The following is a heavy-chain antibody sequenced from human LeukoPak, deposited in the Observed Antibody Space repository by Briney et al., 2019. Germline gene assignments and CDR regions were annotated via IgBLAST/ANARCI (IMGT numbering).Heavy chain of an antibody. V-gene: IGHV1-69*04. CDR3: ARAHSGGSGYYFIDDAFDI. D-gene: IGHD3-22*01. CDR1: GGTFSSYA. J-gene: IGHJ3*02. Sequence: ASVKVSCKASGGTFSSYAISWVRQAPGQGLEWMGRIIPILGIANYAQKFQGRVTITADKSTSTAYMELSSLRSKDTAVYYCARAHSGGSGYYFIDDAFDIWGQGTMVTVSS. CDR2: IIPILGIA.